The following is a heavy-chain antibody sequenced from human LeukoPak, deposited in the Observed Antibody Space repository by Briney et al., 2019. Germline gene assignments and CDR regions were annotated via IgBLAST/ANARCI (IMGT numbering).Heavy chain of an antibody. D-gene: IGHD5-24*01. CDR2: NNPSGSST. CDR3: ATDHSMANTAWWFDP. Sequence: ASVKVSCKASGYTFTSHYMHWVRQAPGQGLEWMGLNNPSGSSTLYAQKFQGRITMSRDTSTSTVYMELSSLRSEDTAFYYCATDHSMANTAWWFDPWGQGTLVTVSS. V-gene: IGHV1-46*01. J-gene: IGHJ5*02. CDR1: GYTFTSHY.